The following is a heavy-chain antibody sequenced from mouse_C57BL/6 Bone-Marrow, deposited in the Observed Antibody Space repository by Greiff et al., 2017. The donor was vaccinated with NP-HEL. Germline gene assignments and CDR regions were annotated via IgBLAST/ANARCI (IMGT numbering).Heavy chain of an antibody. Sequence: EVQRVESGPELVKPGASVKISCKASGYSFTGYYMNWVKQSPEKSLEWIGEINPSTGGTTYNQKFKAKATLTVDKSSSTAYMQLKSLTSEDSAVYYCARGGLGYWGQGTTLTVSS. CDR3: ARGGLGY. CDR1: GYSFTGYY. D-gene: IGHD2-4*01. CDR2: INPSTGGT. V-gene: IGHV1-42*01. J-gene: IGHJ2*01.